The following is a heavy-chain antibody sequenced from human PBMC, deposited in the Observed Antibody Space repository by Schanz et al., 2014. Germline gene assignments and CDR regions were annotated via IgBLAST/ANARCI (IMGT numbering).Heavy chain of an antibody. CDR1: GYTFTRYY. Sequence: QVQLVQSGAEVKKPGASVKVSCKASGYTFTRYYIHWLRQAPGQGPEWLGWINPNSDGTKYAQKFQGRVTMTRDTSVNTADLDLSSLTSDDTAVYYCARGDVNWFDPWGQGTLVTVSS. CDR3: ARGDVNWFDP. J-gene: IGHJ5*02. V-gene: IGHV1-2*02. CDR2: INPNSDGT.